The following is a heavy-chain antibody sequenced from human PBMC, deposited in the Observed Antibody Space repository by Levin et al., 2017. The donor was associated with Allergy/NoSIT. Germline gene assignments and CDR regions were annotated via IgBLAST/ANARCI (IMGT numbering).Heavy chain of an antibody. Sequence: SVKVSCKASGGTFSSYAISWVRQAPGQGLEWMGRIIPILGIANYAQKFQGRVTITADKSTSTAYMELSSLRSEDTAVYYCALLVVITKDDAFDIWGQGTMVTVSS. CDR2: IIPILGIA. V-gene: IGHV1-69*04. D-gene: IGHD3-22*01. CDR3: ALLVVITKDDAFDI. J-gene: IGHJ3*02. CDR1: GGTFSSYA.